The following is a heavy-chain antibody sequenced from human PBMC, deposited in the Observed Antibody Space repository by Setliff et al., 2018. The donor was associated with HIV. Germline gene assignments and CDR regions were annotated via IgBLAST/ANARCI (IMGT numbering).Heavy chain of an antibody. V-gene: IGHV3-7*03. CDR2: INEDGSEK. Sequence: GGSLRLSCAAPGFTFSSLWMNWVRQAPGKGLEWVANINEDGSEKNYVDSVKGRFTISRDNPKNSLFLQMDSLRAEDTAVYYCTIGHYSPWGQGTLVTV. CDR1: GFTFSSLW. J-gene: IGHJ5*02. D-gene: IGHD2-21*01. CDR3: TIGHYSP.